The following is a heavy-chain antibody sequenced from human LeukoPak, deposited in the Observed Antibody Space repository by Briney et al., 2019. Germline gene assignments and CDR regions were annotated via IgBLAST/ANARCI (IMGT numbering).Heavy chain of an antibody. Sequence: PGGSLRLSCAASGFTFSSYSMNWVRQAPGKGLEWVSSISSSSSYIYYADSVKGRFTISRDNAKNSLYLQMSSLRAEDTAVYYCARFDSGSYDFDYWGQGTLVTVSS. D-gene: IGHD1-26*01. CDR2: ISSSSSYI. CDR1: GFTFSSYS. CDR3: ARFDSGSYDFDY. J-gene: IGHJ4*02. V-gene: IGHV3-21*01.